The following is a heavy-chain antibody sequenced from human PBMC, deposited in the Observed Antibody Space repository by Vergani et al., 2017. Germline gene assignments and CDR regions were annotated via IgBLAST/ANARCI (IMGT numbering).Heavy chain of an antibody. Sequence: QVQLQESGPGLVKPSQTLSLPCTVSGGSISSGGYYWSWTRQHPGKGLEWIGYIYYSGSTYYNPSLKSRFTISVDTAKNQFSLKLSSVTAADTAVYYCARESRAHDYGNYYYYYGMDVWGQGTTVTVSS. CDR1: GGSISSGGYY. J-gene: IGHJ6*02. V-gene: IGHV4-31*03. CDR3: ARESRAHDYGNYYYYYGMDV. CDR2: IYYSGST. D-gene: IGHD4-17*01.